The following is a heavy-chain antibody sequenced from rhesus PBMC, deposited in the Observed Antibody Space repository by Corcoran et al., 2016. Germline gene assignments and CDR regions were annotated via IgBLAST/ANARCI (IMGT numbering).Heavy chain of an antibody. CDR3: ASVNTHY. J-gene: IGHJ4*01. CDR2: ISGSSGPP. V-gene: IGHV4-165*01. CDR1: GGSLSGNY. D-gene: IGHD2-21*01. Sequence: QVQLQESGPGLVKPSETLSLTCAVSGGSLSGNYWGWIRQPPGKGLEWIGYISGSSGPPASNPTLRSRGTISAHTSKSQFSLTLSYMTAADTAVYYCASVNTHYWGQGVLVTVSS.